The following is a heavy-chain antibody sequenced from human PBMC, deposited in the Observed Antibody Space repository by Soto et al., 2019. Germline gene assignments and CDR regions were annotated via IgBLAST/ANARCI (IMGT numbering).Heavy chain of an antibody. J-gene: IGHJ4*02. CDR2: IYYSGST. CDR3: ARTGDSWNGALIFFDY. Sequence: SETLSLTCTVSGGSISSYYWSWIRQPPGKGLEWIGYIYYSGSTNYNPSLKSRVTISVDTSKNQFSLKLSSVTAADTAVYYCARTGDSWNGALIFFDYWGQGTLVTVSS. CDR1: GGSISSYY. V-gene: IGHV4-59*01. D-gene: IGHD1-1*01.